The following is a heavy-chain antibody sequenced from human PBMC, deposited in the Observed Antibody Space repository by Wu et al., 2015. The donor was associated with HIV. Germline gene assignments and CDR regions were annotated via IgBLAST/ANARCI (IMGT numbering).Heavy chain of an antibody. CDR1: GATFTSYA. D-gene: IGHD6-19*01. Sequence: QAQLVQFGDEVKKPGSSVRVSCKASGATFTSYALSWVRQAPGQGLEWMGRLIPMYGTADYAHKFQGRVTITTDAAKTLAYMELSSLRSDDTAVYYCARNTDSVATSLYSLGVWGQGTTVTVSS. J-gene: IGHJ6*02. CDR3: ARNTDSVATSLYSLGV. CDR2: LIPMYGTA. V-gene: IGHV1-69*05.